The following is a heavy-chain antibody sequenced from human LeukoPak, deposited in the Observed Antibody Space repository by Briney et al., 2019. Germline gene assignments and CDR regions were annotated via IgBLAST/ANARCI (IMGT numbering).Heavy chain of an antibody. V-gene: IGHV3-23*01. CDR1: GFTFSSYA. D-gene: IGHD3-22*01. CDR3: AKDRYYYDSSGYYTIPMDY. Sequence: GGSLRLSCAASGFTFSSYAMSWVRQAPGKGLEWVSAISGSGGSTYYADSVKGRFTISRDNSKNTLYLQMNSLRAEDTAVYYCAKDRYYYDSSGYYTIPMDYWGQGTLVTVPS. CDR2: ISGSGGST. J-gene: IGHJ4*02.